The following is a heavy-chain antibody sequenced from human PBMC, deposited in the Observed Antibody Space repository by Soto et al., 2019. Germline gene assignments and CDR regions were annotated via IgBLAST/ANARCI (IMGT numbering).Heavy chain of an antibody. J-gene: IGHJ4*01. CDR3: ARGGRYGSGSYPGY. CDR1: GGSISSGGYY. CDR2: IYYSEST. V-gene: IGHV4-31*03. D-gene: IGHD3-10*01. Sequence: QVQLQESGPGLVKPSQTLSLTCTVSGGSISSGGYYWSWIRQHPVKGLEWIGDIYYSESTNYNPSLKSRVTKSVAPTKNQVSLKLGSVTAADTAVYYCARGGRYGSGSYPGYWGHGTLVPVSS.